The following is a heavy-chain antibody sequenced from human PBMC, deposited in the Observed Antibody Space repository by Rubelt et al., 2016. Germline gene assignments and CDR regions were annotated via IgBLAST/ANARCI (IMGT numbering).Heavy chain of an antibody. V-gene: IGHV3-74*01. D-gene: IGHD3-10*01. J-gene: IGHJ4*02. CDR2: IHSDGSST. CDR3: AREGGYYGSGSYYPFDY. Sequence: RQAPGKGLVWVSNIHSDGSSTSYADSVKGRFTISRDNAKNTLYLQMNSLRAEDTAVYYCAREGGYYGSGSYYPFDYWGQGTLVTVSS.